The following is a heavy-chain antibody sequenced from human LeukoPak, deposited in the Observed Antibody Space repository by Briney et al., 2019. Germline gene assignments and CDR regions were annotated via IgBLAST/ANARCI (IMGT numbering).Heavy chain of an antibody. Sequence: ASVKVSCKTSGYTFIDYYVHWVRQAPGQGLEWMGWINPNSGATNYAQKFQGRVTMTRDTSISTAYTELSRLKSDDTAVYYCARDLNPYSSSSQFDYWGQGTLVTVSS. D-gene: IGHD6-6*01. J-gene: IGHJ4*02. V-gene: IGHV1-2*02. CDR3: ARDLNPYSSSSQFDY. CDR1: GYTFIDYY. CDR2: INPNSGAT.